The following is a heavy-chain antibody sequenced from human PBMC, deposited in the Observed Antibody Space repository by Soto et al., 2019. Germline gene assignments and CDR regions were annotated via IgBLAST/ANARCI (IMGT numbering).Heavy chain of an antibody. CDR2: IIPIFGTA. V-gene: IGHV1-69*01. Sequence: QVQLVQSGAEVKKPGSSVKVSCKASGGTFSSYAISWVRQAPGQGLEWMGGIIPIFGTANYAQKFQGRVTITADESTSTAYMELSSLRSEDTAVYYCASHEAGGSGSYNRYGMDVWGQGTTVTVSS. CDR1: GGTFSSYA. D-gene: IGHD3-10*01. J-gene: IGHJ6*02. CDR3: ASHEAGGSGSYNRYGMDV.